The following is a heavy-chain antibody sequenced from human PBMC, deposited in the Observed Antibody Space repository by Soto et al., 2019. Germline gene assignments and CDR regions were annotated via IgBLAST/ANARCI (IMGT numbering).Heavy chain of an antibody. V-gene: IGHV1-46*01. J-gene: IGHJ5*01. CDR3: ARDPRSWNYVGFWDS. Sequence: QVQLVQSGAEVKRPGASVRLSCKASGYSFIDHYIHWVRQAPGQGLAWMGVINPDGGSTSYAHRFQGRVTVTTXXXXXXXXXXXXXXXXXXXXXXXXARDPRSWNYVGFWDSWGQGTLVTVST. CDR1: GYSFIDHY. D-gene: IGHD1-7*01. CDR2: INPDGGST.